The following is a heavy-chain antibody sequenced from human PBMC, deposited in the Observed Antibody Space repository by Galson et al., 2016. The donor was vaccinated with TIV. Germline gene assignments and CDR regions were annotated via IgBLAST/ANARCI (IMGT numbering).Heavy chain of an antibody. CDR3: ARAHSYGWDNGGDAFDI. CDR2: IYISGAT. J-gene: IGHJ3*02. CDR1: GGSISSGTYF. V-gene: IGHV4-61*02. D-gene: IGHD6-19*01. Sequence: LSLTCTVSGGSISSGTYFWSWIRQPAGKGLEWIGRIYISGATNYNPSLKSRVTISVDTSKDQFSLKLNSLTAADTAVYYCARAHSYGWDNGGDAFDIWGQGTTVTVSS.